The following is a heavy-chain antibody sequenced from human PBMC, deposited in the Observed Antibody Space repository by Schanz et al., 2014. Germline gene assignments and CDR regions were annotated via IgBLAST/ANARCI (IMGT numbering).Heavy chain of an antibody. Sequence: VQLEQSGAEVKKPGSSVKVSCKASGGTFSSFGINWVRQAPGQGLEWMGRIIPSLGLAKYEQKFQDKVTITADTSTTTAYMELSGLRSEDTAVYYCARGGYSGGWYDRDIGNVGSWGQGSLVTVAS. CDR2: IIPSLGLA. D-gene: IGHD6-19*01. CDR3: ARGGYSGGWYDRDIGNVGS. CDR1: GGTFSSFG. J-gene: IGHJ4*02. V-gene: IGHV1-69*04.